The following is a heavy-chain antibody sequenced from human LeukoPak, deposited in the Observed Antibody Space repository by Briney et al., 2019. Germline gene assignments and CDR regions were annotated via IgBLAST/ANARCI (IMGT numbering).Heavy chain of an antibody. CDR3: ARGFGGDP. CDR1: GYTFTAYY. V-gene: IGHV1-2*02. CDR2: INPNSGGT. D-gene: IGHD4-23*01. Sequence: ASVKVSCKASGYTFTAYYLHWVRQAPGQGLEWMGWINPNSGGTNYAQKFQGRVSMTRDTSIGTAYMELSRLRSDDTAVYYCARGFGGDPWGQGTLVTVSS. J-gene: IGHJ5*02.